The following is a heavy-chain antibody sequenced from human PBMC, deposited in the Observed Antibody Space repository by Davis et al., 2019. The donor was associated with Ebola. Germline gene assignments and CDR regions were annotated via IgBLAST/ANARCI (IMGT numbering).Heavy chain of an antibody. CDR2: INPNSGGT. CDR1: GYTFPGYY. J-gene: IGHJ3*02. D-gene: IGHD2-15*01. Sequence: SVKVSCKATGYTFPGYYIHWVRQAPGQGLEWMGWINPNSGGTDYTQKFQGRVTMTRDTSISTAYMELSRLKSDDTAVYYCARAESVVDFPAGNAFDMWGQGTMVTVSS. V-gene: IGHV1-2*02. CDR3: ARAESVVDFPAGNAFDM.